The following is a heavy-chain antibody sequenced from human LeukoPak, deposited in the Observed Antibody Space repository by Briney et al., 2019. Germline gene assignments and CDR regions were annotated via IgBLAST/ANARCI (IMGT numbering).Heavy chain of an antibody. CDR2: ISSNGGST. J-gene: IGHJ4*02. V-gene: IGHV3-64*02. CDR1: GFTFSSYA. CDR3: ARVAARSHYFDY. Sequence: GGSLRLSCAASGFTFSSYAMHWVRQAPGKGLEYVSAISSNGGSTYYADSVKGRFTISRDNSKNTLYLQMDSLRAEDMAVYYCARVAARSHYFDYWGEGTLVTVSS. D-gene: IGHD6-6*01.